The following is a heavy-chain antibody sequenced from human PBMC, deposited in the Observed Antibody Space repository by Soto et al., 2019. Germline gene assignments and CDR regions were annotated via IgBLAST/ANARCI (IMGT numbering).Heavy chain of an antibody. CDR2: IYPGGST. CDR1: GGSISSYY. Sequence: SETLSLTCTVSGGSISSYYWSWIRQSAGQGLEWIGRIYPGGSTNYSPSLKSRVTMSADTSKNQFSLRLTSVTAADTAVYYCARANVGPPGGGSWIMPFDFWGQGTLVTVPS. J-gene: IGHJ4*02. CDR3: ARANVGPPGGGSWIMPFDF. V-gene: IGHV4-4*07. D-gene: IGHD2-15*01.